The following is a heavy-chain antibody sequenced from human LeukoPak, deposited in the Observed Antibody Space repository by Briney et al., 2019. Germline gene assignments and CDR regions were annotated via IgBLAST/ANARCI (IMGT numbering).Heavy chain of an antibody. CDR1: GGSFSGYY. D-gene: IGHD6-19*01. Sequence: SETLSLTCAVYGGSFSGYYWSWIRQPPGKGLEWIGEINHSGSTNYNPSLKSRVTISVDTSKNQFSLKLSSVTAADRAVYYCARGHGVKYSSGWYNYWGQGTLVTDSS. J-gene: IGHJ4*02. V-gene: IGHV4-34*01. CDR2: INHSGST. CDR3: ARGHGVKYSSGWYNY.